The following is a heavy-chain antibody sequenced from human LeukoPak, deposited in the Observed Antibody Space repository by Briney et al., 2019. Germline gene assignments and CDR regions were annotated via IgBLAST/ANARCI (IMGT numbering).Heavy chain of an antibody. D-gene: IGHD2-15*01. Sequence: ASVKVSCKSSGYTFTSYAIHWLRQAPGQRPEWMGWMNAGNGNTKYSQKFQGRITLIRDTSAATAYMELSSLRHDDLAVYYCARGRGTSGSNRDFYYYYYMDVWGKGTRSPSP. CDR3: ARGRGTSGSNRDFYYYYYMDV. J-gene: IGHJ6*03. CDR2: MNAGNGNT. CDR1: GYTFTSYA. V-gene: IGHV1-3*01.